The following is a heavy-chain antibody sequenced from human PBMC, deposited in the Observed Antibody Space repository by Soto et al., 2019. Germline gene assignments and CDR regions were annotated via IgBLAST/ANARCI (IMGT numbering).Heavy chain of an antibody. D-gene: IGHD6-19*01. Sequence: EVQLVESGGGLVQPGGSLRLSCAASGFSFSNHWMHWVRQVPGKGLVWVARINSDGSTTTYADSVKGRFTISRANARNTLYLQMDSLRAEDTALYYCARVYSSGPDYWGQGTLVTVSS. V-gene: IGHV3-74*01. CDR1: GFSFSNHW. CDR2: INSDGSTT. J-gene: IGHJ4*02. CDR3: ARVYSSGPDY.